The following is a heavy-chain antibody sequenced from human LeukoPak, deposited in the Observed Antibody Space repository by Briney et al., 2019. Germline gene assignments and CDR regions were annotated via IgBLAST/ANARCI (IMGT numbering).Heavy chain of an antibody. CDR1: GYTFTSYG. D-gene: IGHD2-2*01. J-gene: IGHJ6*02. Sequence: GASVKVSCKASGYTFTSYGISWVRQAPGQGLEWMGWISAYNGNTNYAQKLQGRVTMTTDTSTSTAYMELRSLRSDDTAAYYCARDPGVVAGRGYYYGMDVWGQGTTVTVSS. CDR2: ISAYNGNT. V-gene: IGHV1-18*01. CDR3: ARDPGVVAGRGYYYGMDV.